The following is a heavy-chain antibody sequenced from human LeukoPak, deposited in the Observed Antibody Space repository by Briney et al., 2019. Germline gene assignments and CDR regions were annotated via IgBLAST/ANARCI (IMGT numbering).Heavy chain of an antibody. D-gene: IGHD6-13*01. CDR2: IYSGGST. Sequence: PGGSLRLSCAASGFTVSSNYMRWVRQAPGKGLEWVSVIYSGGSTYYADSVKGRFTISRDNSKNTLYLQMNGLRAEDTAVYYCARGGIAAAGIDYWGQGTLVTVSS. J-gene: IGHJ4*02. CDR3: ARGGIAAAGIDY. CDR1: GFTVSSNY. V-gene: IGHV3-53*01.